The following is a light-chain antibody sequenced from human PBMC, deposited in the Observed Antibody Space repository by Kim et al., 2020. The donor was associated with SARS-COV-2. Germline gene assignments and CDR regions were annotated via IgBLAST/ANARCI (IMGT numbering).Light chain of an antibody. J-gene: IGLJ3*02. V-gene: IGLV3-25*03. CDR3: QSADSSDTFWV. Sequence: SSELTQPPSVSVSPGQTARITCSGDALPKQYAYWFQQKPGQAPVVLIYEDTERPSGIPERFSGSTSGTTVTLTISAVQAEDEADYYCQSADSSDTFWVFGGGTQLTVL. CDR1: ALPKQY. CDR2: EDT.